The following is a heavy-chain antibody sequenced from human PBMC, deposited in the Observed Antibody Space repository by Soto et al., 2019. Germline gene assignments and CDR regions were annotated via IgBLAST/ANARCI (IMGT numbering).Heavy chain of an antibody. V-gene: IGHV1-69*13. Sequence: ASVKVSCKASGGTFSSYAISWVRQAPGQGLEWMGGIIPIFGTANYAQKFQGRVTITADESTSTAYMELSSLRSEDTAVYYCAGPPELTRIYYYYGMDVWGQGTTVTVS. D-gene: IGHD1-7*01. CDR3: AGPPELTRIYYYYGMDV. J-gene: IGHJ6*02. CDR2: IIPIFGTA. CDR1: GGTFSSYA.